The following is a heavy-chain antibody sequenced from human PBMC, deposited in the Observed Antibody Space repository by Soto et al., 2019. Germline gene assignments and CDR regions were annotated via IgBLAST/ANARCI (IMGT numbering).Heavy chain of an antibody. J-gene: IGHJ4*02. CDR3: ARQRRDFDY. CDR1: GGSISSYY. V-gene: IGHV4-59*08. Sequence: PSETLSLTCTVSGGSISSYYWSWIRQPPGKGLEWIGYIFSSGSTNYNPSLKSRVTISVNTSKNQFSLNLNSVTAADTAVYYCARQRRDFDYWGQGILVTVSS. CDR2: IFSSGST.